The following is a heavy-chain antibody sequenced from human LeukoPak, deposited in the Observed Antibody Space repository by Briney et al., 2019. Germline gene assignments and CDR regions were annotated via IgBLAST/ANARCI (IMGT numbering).Heavy chain of an antibody. CDR3: ARDSLWFGEFGYFDY. CDR1: GFTFSSYS. D-gene: IGHD3-10*01. CDR2: ISSSSSYI. Sequence: GGSLRLSCAASGFTFSSYSMNWVRQAPGKGLEWVSSISSSSSYIYYADSVKGRFTISRDNSKNTLYLQMNSLRAEDTAVYYCARDSLWFGEFGYFDYWGQGTQVTVSS. J-gene: IGHJ4*02. V-gene: IGHV3-21*01.